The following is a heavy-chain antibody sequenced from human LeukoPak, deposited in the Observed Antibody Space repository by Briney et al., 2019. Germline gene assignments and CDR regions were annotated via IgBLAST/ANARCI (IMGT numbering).Heavy chain of an antibody. J-gene: IGHJ4*02. D-gene: IGHD5-12*01. V-gene: IGHV4-39*07. CDR2: IYYSGST. CDR1: GGSISSSSYY. Sequence: PSETLSLTCTVSGGSISSSSYYWGWIRQPPGKGLEWIGSIYYSGSTYYNPSLKSRVTISVDTSENQFSLKLSSVTAADTAVYYCARGSIVATRFDYWGQGTLVTVSS. CDR3: ARGSIVATRFDY.